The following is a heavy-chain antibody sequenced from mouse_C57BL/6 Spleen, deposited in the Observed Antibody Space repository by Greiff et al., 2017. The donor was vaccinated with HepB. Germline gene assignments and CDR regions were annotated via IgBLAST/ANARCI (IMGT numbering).Heavy chain of an antibody. D-gene: IGHD1-1*01. V-gene: IGHV1-55*01. J-gene: IGHJ4*01. CDR1: GYTFTSYW. CDR2: IYPGSGST. CDR3: ARKDTVVAYYARDY. Sequence: QVQLQQPGAELVKPGASVKMSCKASGYTFTSYWITWVKQRPGQGLEWIGDIYPGSGSTNYNEKFKSKATLTVDTSSSTAYMQLSSLTSEDSAVYYCARKDTVVAYYARDYWGQGTSVTVSS.